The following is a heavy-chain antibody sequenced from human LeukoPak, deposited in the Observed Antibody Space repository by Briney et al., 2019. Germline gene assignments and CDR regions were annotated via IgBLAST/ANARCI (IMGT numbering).Heavy chain of an antibody. CDR3: ARTTEGGYTYDYFYYYYMDV. CDR2: IYHSGST. V-gene: IGHV4-38-2*02. CDR1: GYSISSGYY. Sequence: PSETLSLTCSVSGYSISSGYYWGWIRQSPGKGLEWIGSIYHSGSTYYNPSLKSRVSISVDTSKNQFSLKLSSVTAADTAVYYCARTTEGGYTYDYFYYYYMDVWGKGTTVTISS. D-gene: IGHD5-18*01. J-gene: IGHJ6*03.